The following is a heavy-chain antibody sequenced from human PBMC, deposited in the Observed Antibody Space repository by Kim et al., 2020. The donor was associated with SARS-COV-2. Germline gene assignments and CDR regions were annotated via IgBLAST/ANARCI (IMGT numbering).Heavy chain of an antibody. V-gene: IGHV1-18*01. CDR2: ISGYNGDT. CDR1: GYTFTSYG. D-gene: IGHD3-3*01. Sequence: ASVKVSCKASGYTFTSYGISWVRQAPGQGLEWMGWISGYNGDTNYAQKIQGRVTMTTDTSTSTAYMELRSLRSDDTAVYYCARGGVAIPRLILGDYWGQGTLVTVSS. CDR3: ARGGVAIPRLILGDY. J-gene: IGHJ4*02.